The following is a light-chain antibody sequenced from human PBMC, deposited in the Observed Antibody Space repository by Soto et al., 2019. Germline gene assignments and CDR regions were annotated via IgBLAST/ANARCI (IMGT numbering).Light chain of an antibody. V-gene: IGKV3-20*01. J-gene: IGKJ2*01. CDR1: HSVGSYY. CDR2: GAS. Sequence: EMVLTQSPGTLSLSPGERATLSSRASHSVGSYYLAWYQQKPGQAPRLLIYGASNRATGIPDRFSGSGSGTDFTLTISRLQPEDFAVYYCQQFDGSRYTFGQGTKVEIK. CDR3: QQFDGSRYT.